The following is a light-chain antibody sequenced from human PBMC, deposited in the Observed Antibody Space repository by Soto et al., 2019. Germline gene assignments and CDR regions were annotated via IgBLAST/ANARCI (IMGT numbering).Light chain of an antibody. V-gene: IGLV1-44*01. CDR3: AAWDDSLNGNVV. CDR1: SSNIGSNT. Sequence: QSVLTQPPSASGTPGQRVTISCSGSSSNIGSNTVNWYQQLPGTAPKLLIYSNNQRPSGVPDRFSGSESGTSASLAISGLQSEDEADYYCAAWDDSLNGNVVFGGGTKLTVL. CDR2: SNN. J-gene: IGLJ2*01.